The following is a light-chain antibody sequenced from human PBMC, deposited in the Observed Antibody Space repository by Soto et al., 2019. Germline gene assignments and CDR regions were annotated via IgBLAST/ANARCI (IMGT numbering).Light chain of an antibody. CDR3: QQRSNWYT. CDR2: DAS. Sequence: EIIMTQSPATLSVSPGEGATLSCRTSHSISTNLAWYQHKRGQSPRLLIYDASNRATGIPARFSGSGSGTDFTLTISSLEPEDFAVYYCQQRSNWYTFGQGTKLEIK. CDR1: HSISTN. J-gene: IGKJ2*01. V-gene: IGKV3-11*01.